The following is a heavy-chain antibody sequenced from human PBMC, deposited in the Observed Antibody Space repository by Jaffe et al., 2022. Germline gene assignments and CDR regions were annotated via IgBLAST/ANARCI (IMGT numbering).Heavy chain of an antibody. V-gene: IGHV4-59*01. CDR2: IYYSGST. CDR3: ARGQVLLWFGESRSPYFDY. Sequence: QVQLQESGPGLVKPSETLSLTCTVSGGSISSYYWSWIRQPPGKGLEWIGYIYYSGSTNYNPSLKSRVTISVDTSKNQFSLKLSSVTAADTAVYYCARGQVLLWFGESRSPYFDYWGQGTLVTVSS. D-gene: IGHD3-10*01. J-gene: IGHJ4*02. CDR1: GGSISSYY.